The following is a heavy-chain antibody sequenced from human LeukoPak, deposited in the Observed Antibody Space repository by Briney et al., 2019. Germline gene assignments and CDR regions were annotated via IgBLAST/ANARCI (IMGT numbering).Heavy chain of an antibody. CDR2: ISAYNGNT. Sequence: GASVKVSCKASGYTFTSYGISWVRQAPGQGLEWMGWISAYNGNTNYAQKLQGRVTMTTDTSTSTAYMELRSLRSDDTAVYYCARDKYYYGSGSPSPFNGGYYGMDVWGQGTTVTVSS. CDR3: ARDKYYYGSGSPSPFNGGYYGMDV. V-gene: IGHV1-18*01. CDR1: GYTFTSYG. J-gene: IGHJ6*02. D-gene: IGHD3-10*01.